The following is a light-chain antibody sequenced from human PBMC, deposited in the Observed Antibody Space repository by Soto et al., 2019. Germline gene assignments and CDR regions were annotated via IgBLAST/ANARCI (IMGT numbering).Light chain of an antibody. J-gene: IGKJ5*01. CDR2: HAS. V-gene: IGKV3-20*01. CDR3: QQYGWSPPTP. CDR1: QSVGNNY. Sequence: DIVLTQSPGTLSLSPGKRATLSCWASQSVGNNYLAWYQQKPGQAPRLLIYHASSRATGIPDRFSGSGSGTDFTLTISRLEPEDFEVYYCQQYGWSPPTPFGQGTRLEIK.